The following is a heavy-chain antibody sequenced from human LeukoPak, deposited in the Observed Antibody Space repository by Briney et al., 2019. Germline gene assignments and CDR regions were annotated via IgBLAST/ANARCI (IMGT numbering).Heavy chain of an antibody. CDR3: TKFDN. Sequence: GESLRLSCTASGFVFKDYGLHWLRQVPGKGPEWLALISDIESDTHYADSIKGRFTVSRGTSKNTAFLHMTSLRAEDTAVYYCTKFDNWGQGVLVIVSS. V-gene: IGHV3-30*18. CDR2: ISDIESDT. J-gene: IGHJ4*02. CDR1: GFVFKDYG.